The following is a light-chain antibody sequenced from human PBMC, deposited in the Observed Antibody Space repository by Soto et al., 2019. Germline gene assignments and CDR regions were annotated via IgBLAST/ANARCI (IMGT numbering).Light chain of an antibody. CDR2: GAS. CDR3: QQYGGVPYT. CDR1: ESISRDY. Sequence: EIVLTQSPGTLSLSPGQRATLSCRASESISRDYLAWYQQRLGQAPRLLIYGASSGATGIPDRFSGSGSGTDFXLXIXXXXXXDFAIYYCQQYGGVPYTFGQGTKLEXK. J-gene: IGKJ2*01. V-gene: IGKV3-20*01.